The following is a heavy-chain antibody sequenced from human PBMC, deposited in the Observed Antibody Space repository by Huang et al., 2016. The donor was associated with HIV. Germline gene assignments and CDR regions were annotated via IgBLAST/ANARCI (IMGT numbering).Heavy chain of an antibody. CDR1: DFTFSGYN. D-gene: IGHD2-2*01. J-gene: IGHJ3*01. Sequence: DVQLVESGGGLVKPGGSMRLSCAASDFTFSGYNMNWVRPAPGKGLVGVTCISSSGRSIYYADSVEGRFTISRDNAKNSVFLQMNSLGAEDTALYYCARAVQSTLRGFDVWGRGTLVTVSS. CDR3: ARAVQSTLRGFDV. CDR2: ISSSGRSI. V-gene: IGHV3-21*02.